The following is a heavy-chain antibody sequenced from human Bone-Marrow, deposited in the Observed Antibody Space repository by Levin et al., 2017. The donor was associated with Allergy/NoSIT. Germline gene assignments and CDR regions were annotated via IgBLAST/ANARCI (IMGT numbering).Heavy chain of an antibody. V-gene: IGHV3-73*01. CDR3: TTKIAASAGPPHFQYFTDV. J-gene: IGHJ6*04. Sequence: GGSLRLSCEASGFTFSGAGIHWVRQASGKGLEWVGRIRSKKHNYATTYAGSVKGRFIISREDSEKRAHLQMNSLTTDDTAVYYCTTKIAASAGPPHFQYFTDVWGKGTTVTVSS. CDR2: IRSKKHNYAT. CDR1: GFTFSGAG. D-gene: IGHD6-13*01.